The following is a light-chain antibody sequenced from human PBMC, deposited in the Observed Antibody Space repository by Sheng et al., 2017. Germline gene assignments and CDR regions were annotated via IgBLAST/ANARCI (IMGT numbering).Light chain of an antibody. Sequence: EIVMTQSPATLSVSPGDRAILSCRASQSVSSNLAWYQQKPGQAPRLLIFGASSRATGIPDRFRGAGSGTDFTLTISRLEPEDFALYYCQQYENSPWTFGQGTKVEIK. CDR1: QSVSSN. J-gene: IGKJ1*01. CDR3: QQYENSPWT. V-gene: IGKV3-20*01. CDR2: GAS.